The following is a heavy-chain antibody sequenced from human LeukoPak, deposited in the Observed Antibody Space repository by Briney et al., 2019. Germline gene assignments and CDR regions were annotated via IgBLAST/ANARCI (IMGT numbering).Heavy chain of an antibody. CDR3: ARGFSSGWNFDY. V-gene: IGHV3-64*04. CDR2: ISSNGGST. CDR1: GFTFSSYA. J-gene: IGHJ4*02. D-gene: IGHD6-19*01. Sequence: QAGGSLRLSCSASGFTFSSYAMHWVRQAPGKGLEYVSAISSNGGSTYYADSVKGRFTISRDNSKNTLYLQMNSLRAEDTAVYYCARGFSSGWNFDYWGQGTLVTVSS.